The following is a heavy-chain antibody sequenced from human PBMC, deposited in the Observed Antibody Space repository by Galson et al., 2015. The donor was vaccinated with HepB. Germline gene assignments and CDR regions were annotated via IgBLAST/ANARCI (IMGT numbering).Heavy chain of an antibody. J-gene: IGHJ4*02. V-gene: IGHV3-30*04. D-gene: IGHD2/OR15-2a*01. CDR3: ARDRDFYGNQPCDY. Sequence: SLRLSCAASGFTFDTYAFHWVRQSPGKGLEWVAVLSNDESNELYADSVKGRFTISRDNSKNTVYLQLNSLRDEDTAVYFCARDRDFYGNQPCDYWCQGTLVTVSS. CDR1: GFTFDTYA. CDR2: LSNDESNE.